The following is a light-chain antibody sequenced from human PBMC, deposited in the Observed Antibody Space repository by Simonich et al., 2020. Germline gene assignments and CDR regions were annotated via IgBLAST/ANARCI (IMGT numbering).Light chain of an antibody. J-gene: IGKJ4*01. V-gene: IGKV3-15*01. CDR1: QRVSSN. Sequence: EIVMTQSPATLSVSPGERATLSCRASQRVSSNLAWYQQKPGQAPRLLIYGASTRATGIPARFSGSGSGTELTLTISSLQSEDFAVYYGQQYNNWPLTFGGGTKVEIK. CDR3: QQYNNWPLT. CDR2: GAS.